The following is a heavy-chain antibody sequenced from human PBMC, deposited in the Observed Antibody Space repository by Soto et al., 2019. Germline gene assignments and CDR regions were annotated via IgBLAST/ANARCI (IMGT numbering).Heavy chain of an antibody. CDR3: AARTYYASSGLDAFDI. CDR1: GYTFTSYA. D-gene: IGHD3-22*01. CDR2: INAGNGNT. V-gene: IGHV1-3*01. J-gene: IGHJ3*02. Sequence: GASVKVSCKASGYTFTSYAMHWVRQAPGQRLEWMGWINAGNGNTKYSQKFQGRVTITRDTSASTAHMELSSLRSEDTAVYYCAARTYYASSGLDAFDIWGQGTMVTVSS.